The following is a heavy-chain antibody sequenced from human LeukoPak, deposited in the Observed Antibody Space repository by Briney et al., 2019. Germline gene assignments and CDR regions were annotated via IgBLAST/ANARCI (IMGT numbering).Heavy chain of an antibody. V-gene: IGHV3-23*01. CDR3: AKFLPTHIVVANYYFDY. CDR1: GFTFSSYA. J-gene: IGHJ4*02. CDR2: ISGSGGST. D-gene: IGHD2-21*01. Sequence: GGSLRLSCAASGFTFSSYAMSWARQAPGKGLEWVSAISGSGGSTYYADSVKGRFTIYRDNSKNTLYLQMNSLRAEDTAVYYCAKFLPTHIVVANYYFDYWGQGTLVTVSS.